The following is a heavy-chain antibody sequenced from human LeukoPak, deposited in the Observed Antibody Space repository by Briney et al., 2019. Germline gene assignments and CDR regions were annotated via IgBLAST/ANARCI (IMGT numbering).Heavy chain of an antibody. V-gene: IGHV3-21*01. D-gene: IGHD2-2*03. CDR2: ISSSSSYK. CDR3: AREIGYCSSTSCYRTTDAFDI. Sequence: GGSLRLSCAASGFTFSSYSMNWVRQAPGKGLEWVASISSSSSYKYYADSVKGRFTISRDNAKNSLYLQVNSLRAEDTAVYYCAREIGYCSSTSCYRTTDAFDIWGQGTMVTVSS. CDR1: GFTFSSYS. J-gene: IGHJ3*02.